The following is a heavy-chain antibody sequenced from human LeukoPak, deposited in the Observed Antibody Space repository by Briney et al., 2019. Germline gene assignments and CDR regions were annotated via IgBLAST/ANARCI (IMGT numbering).Heavy chain of an antibody. V-gene: IGHV3-21*01. J-gene: IGHJ3*02. CDR2: ISSSSSYI. CDR3: ARENLDYGDHYII. Sequence: GGSLRLSCAASGFTFSSYSMNWVRQAPGKGLEWVSSISSSSSYIYYADSVKGRFTISRDNAKNSLYLQMNSLRAEDTAVYYCARENLDYGDHYIIWGQGTMVTVSS. CDR1: GFTFSSYS. D-gene: IGHD4-17*01.